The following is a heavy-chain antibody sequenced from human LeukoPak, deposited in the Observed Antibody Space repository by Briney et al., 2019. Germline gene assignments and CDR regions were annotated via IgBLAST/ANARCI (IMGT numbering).Heavy chain of an antibody. Sequence: GGSLRLSCAASGFTFSSYAMSWVRQAPGKGLEWVSAISSSGGSTFYADSVKGRFTISRDNSRNTLYLQMDSLRAEDTAVYYCAKEAAMAPYYFDYWGQGTLVTVSS. CDR2: ISSSGGST. V-gene: IGHV3-23*01. J-gene: IGHJ4*02. CDR3: AKEAAMAPYYFDY. D-gene: IGHD5-18*01. CDR1: GFTFSSYA.